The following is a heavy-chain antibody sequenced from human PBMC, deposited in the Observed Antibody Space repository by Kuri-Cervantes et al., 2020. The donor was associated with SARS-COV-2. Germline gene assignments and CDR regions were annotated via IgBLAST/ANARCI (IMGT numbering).Heavy chain of an antibody. CDR1: GFTFSGSA. D-gene: IGHD2-21*01. J-gene: IGHJ3*02. CDR3: SRLDCGGGYCQKGFDI. CDR2: IRSKANTYAT. V-gene: IGHV3-73*01. Sequence: ESLKISCAASGFTFSGSAMHWVRQASGKGLEWVGRIRSKANTYATAYGASVKGRFTVSRDDSKNTAYLQMNSLKTEDTAVYYCSRLDCGGGYCQKGFDIWGPGTMVTVSS.